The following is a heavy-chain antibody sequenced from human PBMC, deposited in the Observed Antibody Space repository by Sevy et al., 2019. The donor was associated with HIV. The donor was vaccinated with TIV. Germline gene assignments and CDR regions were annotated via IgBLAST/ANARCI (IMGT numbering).Heavy chain of an antibody. Sequence: ASVKVSCKASGYSFISYGINWVRQAPGQGLEWMGWISPYNGYTTSAQKFQDRVTLTTDTSTSTAYMELRSLRSDDTAVYYCAREATYSDPARYHYSYMDFWGKGTTVTVSS. D-gene: IGHD1-26*01. CDR3: AREATYSDPARYHYSYMDF. V-gene: IGHV1-18*01. J-gene: IGHJ6*03. CDR2: ISPYNGYT. CDR1: GYSFISYG.